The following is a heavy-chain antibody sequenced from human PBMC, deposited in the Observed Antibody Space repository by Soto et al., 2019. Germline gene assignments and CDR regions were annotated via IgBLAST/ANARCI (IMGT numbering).Heavy chain of an antibody. CDR2: IVVGSGNT. D-gene: IGHD3-3*01. CDR3: AAAGITIFGVVSFGDYCYGMDV. CDR1: GFTFTSSA. V-gene: IGHV1-58*01. J-gene: IGHJ6*02. Sequence: ASVKVSCKASGFTFTSSAVQWVRQARGQRLEWIGWIVVGSGNTNYAQRFQERVTITRDMSTSTAYMELSSLRSEDTAVYYCAAAGITIFGVVSFGDYCYGMDVWGQGTTVTVSS.